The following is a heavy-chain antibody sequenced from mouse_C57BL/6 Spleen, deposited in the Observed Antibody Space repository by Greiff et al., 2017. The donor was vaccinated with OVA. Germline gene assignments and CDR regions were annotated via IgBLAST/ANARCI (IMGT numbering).Heavy chain of an antibody. CDR3: TRGSGDYFDY. Sequence: QVQLQQSGAELVRPGASVTLSCKASGYTFTDYEMHWVKQTPVHGLEWIGAIDPETGGPAYNQKFKGKAILTADKSSSTAYMELRSLTSEDSAVYYCTRGSGDYFDYWGQGTTLTVAS. CDR2: IDPETGGP. V-gene: IGHV1-15*01. J-gene: IGHJ2*01. D-gene: IGHD3-2*02. CDR1: GYTFTDYE.